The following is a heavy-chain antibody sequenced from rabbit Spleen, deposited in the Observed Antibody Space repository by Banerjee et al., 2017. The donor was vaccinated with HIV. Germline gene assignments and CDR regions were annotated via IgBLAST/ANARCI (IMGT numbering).Heavy chain of an antibody. V-gene: IGHV1S45*01. J-gene: IGHJ4*01. CDR1: GFDFSNYG. CDR3: ARGSATMTMVITGYYFNL. D-gene: IGHD2-1*01. CDR2: IYIASGST. Sequence: QEQLEESGGDLVKPGASLTLSCKASGFDFSNYGVSWVRQAPGKGLEWIACIYIASGSTYYASWAKGRFTISKTSSTTVTLQMTSLTAADTATYFCARGSATMTMVITGYYFNLWGPGTLVTVS.